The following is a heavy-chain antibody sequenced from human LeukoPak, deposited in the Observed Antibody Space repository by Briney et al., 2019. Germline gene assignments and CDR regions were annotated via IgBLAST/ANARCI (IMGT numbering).Heavy chain of an antibody. CDR1: GGSINNYY. Sequence: SETLSLTCTVSGGSINNYYWSWIRQPPGKGLGWIGYIYYSGSTNYNPSLKSRVTVSVETSKKQFSLKLSSVTAADTAVYYCARYDSSAIYGGGFDIWGQGTMVTVSS. J-gene: IGHJ3*02. D-gene: IGHD3-22*01. CDR3: ARYDSSAIYGGGFDI. V-gene: IGHV4-59*01. CDR2: IYYSGST.